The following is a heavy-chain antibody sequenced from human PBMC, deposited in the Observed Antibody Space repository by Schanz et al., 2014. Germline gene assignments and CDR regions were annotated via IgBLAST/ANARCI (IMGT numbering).Heavy chain of an antibody. CDR2: IVPIAGIT. CDR1: RSTFSSYT. Sequence: QVQLVQSGAEVKKPGSSVKVSCKASRSTFSSYTISWVRQARGQGLEWVGRIVPIAGITNYAQRFQGRVTITADKSSDTAYMELSSLRSEDTAVYYCAREVGLYDRGWFAPWRQGTLVTVSS. V-gene: IGHV1-69*04. CDR3: AREVGLYDRGWFAP. J-gene: IGHJ5*02. D-gene: IGHD3-22*01.